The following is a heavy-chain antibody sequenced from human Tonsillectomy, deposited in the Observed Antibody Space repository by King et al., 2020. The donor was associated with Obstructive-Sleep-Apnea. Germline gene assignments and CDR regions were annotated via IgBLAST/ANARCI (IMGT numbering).Heavy chain of an antibody. J-gene: IGHJ4*02. CDR2: MCYSGST. Sequence: QLQESGPVLVKPSETLSLTCTVSGGSISSYSYYWGWIRQPPGKGLEWIGRMCYSGSTYYNASLKSRVTISVDTSKNQFSLKLTSVTAADTAVYYCARGLKLLWFGEARGYFDYWGQGTLVTVSA. D-gene: IGHD3-10*01. CDR3: ARGLKLLWFGEARGYFDY. CDR1: GGSISSYSYY. V-gene: IGHV4-39*07.